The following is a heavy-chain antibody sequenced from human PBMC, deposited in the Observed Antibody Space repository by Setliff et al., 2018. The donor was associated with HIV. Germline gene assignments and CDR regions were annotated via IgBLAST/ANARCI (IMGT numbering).Heavy chain of an antibody. V-gene: IGHV1-18*01. J-gene: IGHJ2*01. CDR1: GYSFTTYG. CDR3: ARGHHFYWYFDL. CDR2: ISVYNGQT. Sequence: ASVKVSCKASGYSFTTYGISWVRQAPGQGLEWVGWISVYNGQTLYAQKVQGRITVTMDIPKDTAYMELRGLTPDDTAVYYRARGHHFYWYFDLWGPGTLVTVSS.